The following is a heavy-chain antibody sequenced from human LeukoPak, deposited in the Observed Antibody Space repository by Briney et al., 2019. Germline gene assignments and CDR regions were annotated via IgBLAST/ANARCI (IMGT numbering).Heavy chain of an antibody. V-gene: IGHV4-34*01. CDR1: GGSFSGYY. J-gene: IGHJ3*02. CDR3: ARETIFAAYLI. CDR2: INHSGST. Sequence: SETLSLTCAVYGGSFSGYYWSWIRQPPGKGLEWIGEINHSGSTNYNPSLKSRVTISVDTSKNQFSLKLSSVTAADTAVYYCARETIFAAYLIWGQGTMVTVSS. D-gene: IGHD3-3*01.